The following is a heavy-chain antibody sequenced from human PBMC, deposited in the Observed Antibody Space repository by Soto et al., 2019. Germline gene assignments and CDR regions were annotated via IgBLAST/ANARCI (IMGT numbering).Heavy chain of an antibody. Sequence: GGSLRLSCAASGFTFSSYGMHWVRQAPGKGLEWVAVISYDGSNKYYADSVKGRFTISRDNSTNTLYLQMNSLRAEDTAVYYCAKLDSSSWYHHGPDYWGQGTLVTVSS. V-gene: IGHV3-30*18. CDR3: AKLDSSSWYHHGPDY. J-gene: IGHJ4*02. D-gene: IGHD6-13*01. CDR2: ISYDGSNK. CDR1: GFTFSSYG.